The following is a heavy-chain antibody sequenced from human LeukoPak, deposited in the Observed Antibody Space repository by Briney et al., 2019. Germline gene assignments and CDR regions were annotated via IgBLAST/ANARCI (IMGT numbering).Heavy chain of an antibody. CDR2: INPNSGGT. V-gene: IGHV1-2*02. CDR1: GYTFTGYY. Sequence: ASVKVSCKASGYTFTGYYMHWVRQAPGQGLEWMGWINPNSGGTNYAQKFQGRVTMTRDTSISTAYTELSRLRSDDTAVYYCARDDAAVPDYYYGMDVWGQGTTVTVSS. J-gene: IGHJ6*02. CDR3: ARDDAAVPDYYYGMDV. D-gene: IGHD2-2*01.